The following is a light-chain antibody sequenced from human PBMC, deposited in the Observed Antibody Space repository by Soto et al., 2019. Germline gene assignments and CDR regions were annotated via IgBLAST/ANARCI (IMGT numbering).Light chain of an antibody. CDR3: QQRINWPPRT. CDR1: QSVSSY. J-gene: IGKJ4*01. Sequence: EIVLTQSPATLSLSPGERATLSCRASQSVSSYLAWYQQRPGQAPRLLIYDSFNRATGIPARFSGSGSGTDFTLTISSLEPEDFAVYYCQQRINWPPRTFGGGTKVDIK. CDR2: DSF. V-gene: IGKV3-11*01.